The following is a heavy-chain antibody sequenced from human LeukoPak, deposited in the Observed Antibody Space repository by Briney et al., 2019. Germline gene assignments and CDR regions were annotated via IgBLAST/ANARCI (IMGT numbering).Heavy chain of an antibody. J-gene: IGHJ5*02. CDR1: GYIFSGYY. D-gene: IGHD2-2*01. CDR2: INPNSGGT. CDR3: ARTVCSSTSCYSGDWFDP. V-gene: IGHV1-2*02. Sequence: ASVKVSCKASGYIFSGYYMHWVRQAPGQGLEWMGWINPNSGGTNYAQKFQGRVTMTRDTSISTAYMELSRLRSDDTAVYYCARTVCSSTSCYSGDWFDPWGQGTLVTVSS.